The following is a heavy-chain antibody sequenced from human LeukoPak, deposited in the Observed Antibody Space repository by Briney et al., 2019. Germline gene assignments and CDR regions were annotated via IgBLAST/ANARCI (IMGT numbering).Heavy chain of an antibody. V-gene: IGHV1-8*03. J-gene: IGHJ4*02. D-gene: IGHD6-13*01. CDR3: ARGIAAAGSYYFDY. CDR1: GYTFTSYG. CDR2: MNPNSGNT. Sequence: ASVKVSCKASGYTFTSYGINWVRQATGQGLEWMGWMNPNSGNTGYAQKFQGRVTITRNTSISTAYMELSSLRSEDTAVCYCARGIAAAGSYYFDYWGQGTLVTVSS.